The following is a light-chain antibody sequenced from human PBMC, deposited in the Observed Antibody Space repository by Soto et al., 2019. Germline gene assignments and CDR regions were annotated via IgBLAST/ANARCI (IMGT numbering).Light chain of an antibody. CDR1: QSVSSSY. CDR3: QQYDSSPLT. CDR2: VAS. V-gene: IGKV3-20*01. J-gene: IGKJ4*01. Sequence: EIVLTQAPGTLPLSPGERATLSCRASQSVSSSYLAWYQQRPGQAPRLLIYVASSRATGVPDRFSGSGSGTDFTLTISRLEPEDFAVYYCQQYDSSPLTFGGGTKVEIK.